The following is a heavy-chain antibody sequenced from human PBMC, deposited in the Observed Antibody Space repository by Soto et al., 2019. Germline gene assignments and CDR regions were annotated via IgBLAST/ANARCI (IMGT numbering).Heavy chain of an antibody. CDR2: IYYSGST. CDR3: FFAPAGRDY. V-gene: IGHV4-59*08. J-gene: IGHJ4*02. D-gene: IGHD6-13*01. CDR1: GGSISSYY. Sequence: PSETLSLTCTVSGGSISSYYWNWIRQPPGKGLEWIGYIYYSGSTNYNPSLKSRVTISVDTSKNQFSLKLSSVTAADTVVYYCFFAPAGRDYWGQGTLVTVSS.